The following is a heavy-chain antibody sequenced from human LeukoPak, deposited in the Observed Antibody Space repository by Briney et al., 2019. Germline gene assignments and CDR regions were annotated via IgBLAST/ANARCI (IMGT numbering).Heavy chain of an antibody. D-gene: IGHD6-13*01. J-gene: IGHJ6*02. CDR3: AKARISAANTGSYHYYGMDV. CDR1: GFTFSSYS. CDR2: ISSSSTYI. V-gene: IGHV3-21*01. Sequence: PGESLRLSCAASGFTFSSYSMNWVRQAPGKGLEWVSCISSSSTYIYYADSVKGRFTIFRDNAKNSLYLQMNSLRAEDTAVYYCAKARISAANTGSYHYYGMDVWGQGTTVTVSS.